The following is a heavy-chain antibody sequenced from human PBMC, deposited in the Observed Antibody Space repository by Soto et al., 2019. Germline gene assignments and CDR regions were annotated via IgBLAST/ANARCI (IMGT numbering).Heavy chain of an antibody. CDR2: INPNSGDT. D-gene: IGHD3-3*01. J-gene: IGHJ6*02. CDR1: GHTFTAYY. V-gene: IGHV1-2*02. Sequence: QVQLVQSGAEVKKPGASVKVSCKVSGHTFTAYYIHWVRQAPGQGLEWMGWINPNSGDTNYAQKFERRVTMTGDTSGRTVYMELSRLKSADTAVYYCAKALVRFLDWVPDNYSYGMDVWGQGTTVTVSS. CDR3: AKALVRFLDWVPDNYSYGMDV.